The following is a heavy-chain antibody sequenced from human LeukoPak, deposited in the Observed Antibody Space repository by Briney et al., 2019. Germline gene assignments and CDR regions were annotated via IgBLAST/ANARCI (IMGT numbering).Heavy chain of an antibody. D-gene: IGHD6-19*01. CDR3: ATSSGWKSNIDY. Sequence: ASVKVSCKASGYTFNGYYIHLVRQAPGQGIEWMGWINPNSGGTNYAQKFQGRVTMTRDTSISTAYMELSRLRSDDTAVFYCATSSGWKSNIDYWGQGTLVTVSS. CDR2: INPNSGGT. CDR1: GYTFNGYY. J-gene: IGHJ4*02. V-gene: IGHV1-2*02.